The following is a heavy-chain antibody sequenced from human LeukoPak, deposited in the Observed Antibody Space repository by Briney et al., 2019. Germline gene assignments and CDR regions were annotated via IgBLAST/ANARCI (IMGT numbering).Heavy chain of an antibody. Sequence: SGPTLVNPTQTLTLTCSFSGFSLSTSGVAVGWIRQPPGKALEWLALISWNDDQRYSPSLRSRLTITKDTSKNQVVLTMTNMDPEDTATYYCLYRGLEGYTFWSDYFHYWGQGTLVTVSS. CDR2: ISWNDDQ. CDR1: GFSLSTSGVA. D-gene: IGHD3-3*01. V-gene: IGHV2-5*01. CDR3: LYRGLEGYTFWSDYFHY. J-gene: IGHJ4*02.